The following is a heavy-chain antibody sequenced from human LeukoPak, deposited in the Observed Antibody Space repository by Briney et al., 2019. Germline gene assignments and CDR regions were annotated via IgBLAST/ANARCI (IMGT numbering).Heavy chain of an antibody. Sequence: SVKVSCKASGGTFSSYAISWVRQAPGQGLEWMGGIIPIFGTANSAQKFQGRVTITANKSTSTAYMELSSLRSEDTAVYYCARDHPYCSGGSCYYFDYWGQGTLVTVSS. V-gene: IGHV1-69*06. J-gene: IGHJ4*02. CDR2: IIPIFGTA. CDR3: ARDHPYCSGGSCYYFDY. CDR1: GGTFSSYA. D-gene: IGHD2-15*01.